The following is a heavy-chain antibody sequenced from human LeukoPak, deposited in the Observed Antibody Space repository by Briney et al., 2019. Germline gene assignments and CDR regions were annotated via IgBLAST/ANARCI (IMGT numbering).Heavy chain of an antibody. CDR2: FSASGGTT. V-gene: IGHV3-23*01. J-gene: IGHJ4*02. D-gene: IGHD1-26*01. CDR1: GFTLSSYS. Sequence: PGGSLRLSCATSGFTLSSYSMNWVRQAPGKGLEWVSSFSASGGTTYYADSVKGRFTISRDNSKNTLSVQMNSLRAEDTAVYYCAKANYSGSYYFDSWGQGTLVTVSS. CDR3: AKANYSGSYYFDS.